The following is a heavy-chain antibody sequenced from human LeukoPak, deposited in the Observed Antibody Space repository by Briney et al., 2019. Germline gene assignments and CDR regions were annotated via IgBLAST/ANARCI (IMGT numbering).Heavy chain of an antibody. V-gene: IGHV4-39*01. J-gene: IGHJ4*02. CDR1: GGSISSSSYY. Sequence: SETLSLTCTVSGGSISSSSYYWGWIRQPPGKGLEWIGSIYYSGSTYYNPSLKSRVTISVDTSKNQFSLKLSSVTAADTAVYYCARGRLYRHFDYWGQGTLVTVSS. CDR3: ARGRLYRHFDY. CDR2: IYYSGST. D-gene: IGHD2-2*02.